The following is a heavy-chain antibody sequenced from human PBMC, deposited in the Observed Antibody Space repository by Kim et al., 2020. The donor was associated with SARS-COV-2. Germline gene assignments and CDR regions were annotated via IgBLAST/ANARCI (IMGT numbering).Heavy chain of an antibody. V-gene: IGHV4-59*01. J-gene: IGHJ6*02. CDR3: AREVWGFGEFHGMDV. D-gene: IGHD3-10*01. Sequence: PSLKSRVTISVDTSKNQFSLKLSSVTAADTAVYYCAREVWGFGEFHGMDVWGQGTTVTVSS.